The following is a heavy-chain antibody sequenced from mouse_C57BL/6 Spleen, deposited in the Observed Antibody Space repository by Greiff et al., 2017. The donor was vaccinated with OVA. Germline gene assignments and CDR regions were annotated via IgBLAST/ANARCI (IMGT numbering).Heavy chain of an antibody. V-gene: IGHV10-1*01. D-gene: IGHD1-1*01. J-gene: IGHJ4*01. CDR1: GFSFNTYA. CDR3: VSTLLRRGNYYAMDY. Sequence: EVMLVESGGGLVQPKGSLKLSCAASGFSFNTYAMNWVRQAPGKGLEWVARIRSKSNNYATYYADSVKDRFTISRDDSESMLYLQMNNLKTEDTARYYCVSTLLRRGNYYAMDYWGQGTSVTVSS. CDR2: IRSKSNNYAT.